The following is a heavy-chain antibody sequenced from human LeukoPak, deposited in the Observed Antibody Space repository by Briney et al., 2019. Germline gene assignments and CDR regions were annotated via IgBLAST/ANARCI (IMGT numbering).Heavy chain of an antibody. J-gene: IGHJ4*02. V-gene: IGHV3-33*01. CDR2: IWYDASNK. Sequence: TGGSLRLSCAASGFTFSSFGMHWVRQAPGKGLEWVAVIWYDASNKYYADSVKGRFTISRDKSKNTLYLQINTLRDDDPAVYYSVRAEGVSRFNYLDSWGQGTLVIVSS. CDR3: VRAEGVSRFNYLDS. CDR1: GFTFSSFG. D-gene: IGHD6-13*01.